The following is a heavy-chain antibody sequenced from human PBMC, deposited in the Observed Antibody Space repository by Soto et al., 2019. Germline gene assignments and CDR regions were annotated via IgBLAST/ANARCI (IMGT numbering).Heavy chain of an antibody. CDR1: GDSISSYY. J-gene: IGHJ2*01. Sequence: QVQLQESGPGLVKPSETLSLTCTVSGDSISSYYWSWIRQAPGTGLEWIGYMYYSGSTNYNPSLQSRVTISVDTSKNQFSLKLTSVTAADTAVYYCDTYGSGSRYWYFDLWGRGTLVTVSS. CDR3: DTYGSGSRYWYFDL. CDR2: MYYSGST. V-gene: IGHV4-59*08. D-gene: IGHD3-10*01.